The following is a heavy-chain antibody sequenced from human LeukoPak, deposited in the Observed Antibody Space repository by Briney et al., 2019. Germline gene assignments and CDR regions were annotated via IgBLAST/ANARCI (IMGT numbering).Heavy chain of an antibody. CDR1: GFTFNSYS. CDR2: ISSSSSYI. CDR3: ARDPSPLYSSGWYAKYYFDY. D-gene: IGHD6-19*01. V-gene: IGHV3-21*01. J-gene: IGHJ4*02. Sequence: GGSLRLSCAASGFTFNSYSMNWVRQAPGKGLEWVSSISSSSSYIYYADSMKGRFTISGDNAKKSLYLQMNSLRAEDTAVYYCARDPSPLYSSGWYAKYYFDYWGQGTLVTVSS.